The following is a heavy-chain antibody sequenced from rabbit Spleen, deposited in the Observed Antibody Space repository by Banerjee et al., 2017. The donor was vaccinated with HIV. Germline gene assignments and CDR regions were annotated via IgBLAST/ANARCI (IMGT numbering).Heavy chain of an antibody. Sequence: QSLEESGGDLVKPGASLTLTCTVSGFSFSSNWICWVRQAPGKGLEWIACIDTNDGDTDCANWPKGRFTISKTSSTTVTLQMTSLTAADTATYFCARNYVNAFDPWGPGTLVTVS. J-gene: IGHJ2*01. CDR3: ARNYVNAFDP. CDR1: GFSFSSNW. CDR2: IDTNDGDT. D-gene: IGHD1-1*01. V-gene: IGHV1S40*01.